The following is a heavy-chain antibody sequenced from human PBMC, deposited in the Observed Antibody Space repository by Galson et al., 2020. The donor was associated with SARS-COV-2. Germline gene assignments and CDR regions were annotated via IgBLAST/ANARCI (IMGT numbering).Heavy chain of an antibody. CDR3: VKDGRGCTSSRCYTGGYYFDL. CDR1: GFTFNLYA. V-gene: IGHV3-30*02. D-gene: IGHD2-2*02. J-gene: IGHJ4*02. Sequence: GGSLRLSCAASGFTFNLYAMHWVRQAPGKGLEWVAFIRYDGSKDKYADSVEGRFTISRDNSRSTLFLQMNSLRAEDTAVYHCVKDGRGCTSSRCYTGGYYFDLWGQGTQVTISS. CDR2: IRYDGSKD.